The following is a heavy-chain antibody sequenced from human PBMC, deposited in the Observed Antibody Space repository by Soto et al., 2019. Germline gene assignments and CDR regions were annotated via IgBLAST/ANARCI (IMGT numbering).Heavy chain of an antibody. CDR1: GFTFISYW. CDR3: ARSAEQLVRNGFDI. V-gene: IGHV3-64*01. D-gene: IGHD6-13*01. J-gene: IGHJ3*02. CDR2: LKSDGGAT. Sequence: GGFLRLSCAASGFTFISYWMHWVRQAPGKGLVWVSRLKSDGGATYYANSVKGRFSISRDNSKNTLYLQMGSLRADDMAVYYCARSAEQLVRNGFDIWGQGTMVTVSS.